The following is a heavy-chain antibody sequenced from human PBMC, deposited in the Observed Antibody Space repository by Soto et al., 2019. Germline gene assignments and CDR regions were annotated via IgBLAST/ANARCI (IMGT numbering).Heavy chain of an antibody. Sequence: PSETLSLTCTVSGGSICRYYWSWIRQPPGKGLEWIGYIYYSGSTNYNPSLKSRVTISVDTSKNQFSLKLSSVTAADTAVYYCARVAEGTYYYDSSGYFDCWGQGTLVTVSS. CDR3: ARVAEGTYYYDSSGYFDC. CDR1: GGSICRYY. CDR2: IYYSGST. J-gene: IGHJ4*02. V-gene: IGHV4-59*08. D-gene: IGHD3-22*01.